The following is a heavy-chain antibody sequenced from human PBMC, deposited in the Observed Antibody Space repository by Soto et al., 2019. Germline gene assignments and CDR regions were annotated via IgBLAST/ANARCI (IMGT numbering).Heavy chain of an antibody. CDR1: GFTFSNYW. D-gene: IGHD1-20*01. CDR3: ARSRYLEY. Sequence: PGGSLRLSCAVSGFTFSNYWMSWVRQAPGKGLEWVANIKQDGSEKNYVDSVEGRFTISRDNAENSLYLQMDSLRAEDTAVYYCARSRYLEYWGQGTLVTVSS. CDR2: IKQDGSEK. J-gene: IGHJ4*02. V-gene: IGHV3-7*04.